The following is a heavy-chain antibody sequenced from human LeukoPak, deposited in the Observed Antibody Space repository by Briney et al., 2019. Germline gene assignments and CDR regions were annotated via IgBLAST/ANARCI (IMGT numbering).Heavy chain of an antibody. CDR2: IYYSGST. CDR3: ARVTGYMIEDYFDY. V-gene: IGHV4-59*01. Sequence: SQTLSLTCTVSGGSISSYYWSWIRQPPGKGLEWIGYIYYSGSTNYNPSLKSRVTISVDTSKNQFSLKLRSVTAADTTVYYCARVTGYMIEDYFDYWGQGTLVTVSS. CDR1: GGSISSYY. D-gene: IGHD3-22*01. J-gene: IGHJ4*02.